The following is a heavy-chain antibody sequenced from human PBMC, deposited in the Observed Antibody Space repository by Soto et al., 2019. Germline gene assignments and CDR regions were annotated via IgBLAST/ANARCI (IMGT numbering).Heavy chain of an antibody. CDR3: AHSLVLRVLEWEIYNWFDP. CDR1: GFSLSTSGVG. CDR2: IYWDDDN. V-gene: IGHV2-5*02. J-gene: IGHJ5*02. Sequence: QITLKESGPTLVKPTQTLTLTCTFSGFSLSTSGVGVGWIRQPPGKALERLALIYWDDDNRYSPSLKSRLTITKDTSKNQVVLTMTNMDPVDTATYYCAHSLVLRVLEWEIYNWFDPWGQGTLVTVFS. D-gene: IGHD3-3*01.